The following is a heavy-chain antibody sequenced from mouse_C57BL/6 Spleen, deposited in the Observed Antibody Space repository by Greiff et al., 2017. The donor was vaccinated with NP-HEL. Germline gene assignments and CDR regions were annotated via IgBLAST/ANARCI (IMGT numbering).Heavy chain of an antibody. V-gene: IGHV2-6*03. CDR1: GFSLTSYG. J-gene: IGHJ4*01. CDR3: ARECDGYYYYAMDY. D-gene: IGHD2-3*01. Sequence: VMLVESGPGLVAPSQSLSITCTVSGFSLTSYGVHWVRQPPGKGLEWLVVIWSDGSTTYNSALKSRLSISKDNSKSQVFLKMNSLQTDDTAMYYCARECDGYYYYAMDYWGQGTSVTVSS. CDR2: IWSDGST.